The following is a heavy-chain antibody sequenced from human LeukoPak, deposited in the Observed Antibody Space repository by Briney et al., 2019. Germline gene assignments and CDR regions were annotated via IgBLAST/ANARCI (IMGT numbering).Heavy chain of an antibody. CDR2: ISYDGSNK. CDR1: GFTFSSYA. D-gene: IGHD3-3*01. CDR3: VRDLNDFWSGYYRPDYYYYGMDV. V-gene: IGHV3-30-3*01. Sequence: GGSLRLSCAASGFTFSSYAMHWVRQAPGKGLEWVAVISYDGSNKYYADSVKGRFTISRDNSKNTLYLQMNSLRAEDTAVYYCVRDLNDFWSGYYRPDYYYYGMDVWGQGTTVTVSS. J-gene: IGHJ6*02.